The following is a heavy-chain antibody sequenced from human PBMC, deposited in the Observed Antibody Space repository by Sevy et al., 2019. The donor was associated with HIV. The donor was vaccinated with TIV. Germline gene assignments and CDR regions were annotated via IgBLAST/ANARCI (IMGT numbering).Heavy chain of an antibody. Sequence: GESLKISCKGSGYSFTSYWIGWVRQMPGKGLEWMGIIYPGDSDNRYSPSFQGQVTISADQSISTVYLQWGSLKASDTAMYYCARLRGYCSGGSCSGPRYFDYWGQGTLVTVSS. D-gene: IGHD2-15*01. J-gene: IGHJ4*02. CDR3: ARLRGYCSGGSCSGPRYFDY. V-gene: IGHV5-51*01. CDR1: GYSFTSYW. CDR2: IYPGDSDN.